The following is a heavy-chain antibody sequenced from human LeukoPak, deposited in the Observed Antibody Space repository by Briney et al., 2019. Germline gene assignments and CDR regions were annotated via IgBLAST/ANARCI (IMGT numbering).Heavy chain of an antibody. CDR3: ARERNIVVVVAATPSYYYYGMDV. Sequence: SETLSLTCTVSGGSVSSGSYYWSWIRQPPGKGLEWIGYIYYRGSTNYNPSLQSRVTISVDTSKNQFSLQLSSVTAADTAVYYCARERNIVVVVAATPSYYYYGMDVWGKGTTVTVSS. D-gene: IGHD2-15*01. CDR1: GGSVSSGSYY. CDR2: IYYRGST. J-gene: IGHJ6*04. V-gene: IGHV4-61*01.